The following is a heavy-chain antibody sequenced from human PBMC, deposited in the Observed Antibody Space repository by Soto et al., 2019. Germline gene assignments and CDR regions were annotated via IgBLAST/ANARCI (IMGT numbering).Heavy chain of an antibody. Sequence: GGSLRLSCAASGFTFSSYAMHWVRQAPGKGLEWVAVISYDGSNKYYADSVKGRFTISRDNSKNTLYLQMNSLRAEDTAVYYCARVSYGETAFDIWGQGTMVTVSS. J-gene: IGHJ3*02. CDR3: ARVSYGETAFDI. CDR1: GFTFSSYA. D-gene: IGHD4-17*01. CDR2: ISYDGSNK. V-gene: IGHV3-30-3*01.